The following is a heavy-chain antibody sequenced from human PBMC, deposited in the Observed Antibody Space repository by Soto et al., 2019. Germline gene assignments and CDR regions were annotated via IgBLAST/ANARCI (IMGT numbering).Heavy chain of an antibody. CDR3: TTDMAYPDY. CDR1: GFTFSTYS. D-gene: IGHD3-10*01. J-gene: IGHJ4*02. Sequence: EVQLVDPGGGLVQPGGSLRLSCAASGFTFSTYSMNWVRQGPGKRLEWVSYISSTSSTVYYADSVKGRFTISRDNAKHSLYLQRNSLRAEDTSVYYCTTDMAYPDYWGRGILVTASS. CDR2: ISSTSSTV. V-gene: IGHV3-48*01.